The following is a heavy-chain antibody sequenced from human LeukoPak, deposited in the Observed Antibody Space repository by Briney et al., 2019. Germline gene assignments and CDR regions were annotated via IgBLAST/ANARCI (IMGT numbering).Heavy chain of an antibody. D-gene: IGHD4/OR15-4a*01. Sequence: GGSLRLSCVASALNIGDYGMSWVREVPGKGLEWVAGIDWSGGAISYSDSVKGRFTISRDNTKNSLYLQMTSLRVDDTAVDYCARDLSASWCSLACWGQGTLVTVSS. CDR2: IDWSGGAI. V-gene: IGHV3-20*04. CDR1: ALNIGDYG. J-gene: IGHJ1*01. CDR3: ARDLSASWCSLAC.